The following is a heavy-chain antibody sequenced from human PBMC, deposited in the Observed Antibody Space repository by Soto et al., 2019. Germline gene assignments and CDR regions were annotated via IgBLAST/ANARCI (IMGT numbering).Heavy chain of an antibody. CDR3: ATFWSGYPYFDY. CDR1: GFTFSSYA. Sequence: GGSLRLSCAASGFTFSSYAMHWVRQAPGKGLEYVSAISSNGGSTYYANSVKGRFTISRDDSKNTLYLQMGSLRAEDMAVYYCATFWSGYPYFDYWGQGTLVTVSS. CDR2: ISSNGGST. J-gene: IGHJ4*02. V-gene: IGHV3-64*01. D-gene: IGHD3-3*01.